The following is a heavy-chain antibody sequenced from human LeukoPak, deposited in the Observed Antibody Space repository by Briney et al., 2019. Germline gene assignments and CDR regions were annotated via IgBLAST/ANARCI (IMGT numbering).Heavy chain of an antibody. D-gene: IGHD3-3*01. CDR1: GYTFTGYY. J-gene: IGHJ5*02. CDR3: ASARGITIFGVVIGWFDP. Sequence: ASVKVSRKASGYTFTGYYMHWVRQAPGQGLEWMGWINPNSGGTNYAQKFQGRVTMTRDTSISTAYMELSRLRSDDTAVYYCASARGITIFGVVIGWFDPWGQGTLVTVSS. CDR2: INPNSGGT. V-gene: IGHV1-2*02.